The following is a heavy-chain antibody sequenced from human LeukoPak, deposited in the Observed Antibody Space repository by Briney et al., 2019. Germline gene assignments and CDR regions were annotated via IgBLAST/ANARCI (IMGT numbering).Heavy chain of an antibody. Sequence: ASVKVSCKTSGYPSSTWEINWVRQAAGQGLEWLGWVHPDSGNTDYAQKFRDRVTMSRDTSTSTAYMELSGLRLDDTAVYFCARGPRNDPWGQGTLVTVSS. J-gene: IGHJ5*02. CDR1: GYPSSTWE. D-gene: IGHD1-14*01. CDR2: VHPDSGNT. CDR3: ARGPRNDP. V-gene: IGHV1-8*01.